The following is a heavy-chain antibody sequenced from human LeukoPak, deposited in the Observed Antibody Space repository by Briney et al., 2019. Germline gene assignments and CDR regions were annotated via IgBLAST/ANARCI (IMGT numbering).Heavy chain of an antibody. D-gene: IGHD4-17*01. CDR1: GGSVSSGSYY. Sequence: HSETLSLTCTVSGGSVSSGSYYWSWIRQPPGKGLEWIGEIYHSGSTNYNPSLKSRVTISVDKSKNQFSLKLSSVTAADTAVYYCARGPGGDYYLSWGQGTLVTVSS. CDR3: ARGPGGDYYLS. CDR2: IYHSGST. V-gene: IGHV4-61*01. J-gene: IGHJ5*02.